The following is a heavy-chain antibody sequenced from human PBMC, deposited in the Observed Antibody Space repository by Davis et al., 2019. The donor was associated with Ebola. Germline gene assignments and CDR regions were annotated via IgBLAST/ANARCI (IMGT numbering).Heavy chain of an antibody. D-gene: IGHD3-3*01. CDR2: VYYGGST. J-gene: IGHJ6*02. Sequence: SETLSLTCTVSGGSIITTTHYWGWIRQPPGKGLGYIGSVYYGGSTYYNPSLKSRVTMSVDTSKNQFSLKLSSVTAADRAVYYCARIAIFGVITPDVWGQGTMVTVSS. V-gene: IGHV4-39*01. CDR1: GGSIITTTHY. CDR3: ARIAIFGVITPDV.